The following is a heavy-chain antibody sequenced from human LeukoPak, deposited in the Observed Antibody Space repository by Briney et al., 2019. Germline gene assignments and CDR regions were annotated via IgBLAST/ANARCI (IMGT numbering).Heavy chain of an antibody. CDR3: VREDTPTTANY. D-gene: IGHD2-21*02. J-gene: IGHJ4*02. Sequence: GGSLRLSCAASGFNFANHAMSWVRQTPGKGLEWVSAISGGGDITYYADSVTGRFTISRDNSKDTLFLQMHSLRPGDTAVYYCVREDTPTTANYWGQGTLVTISS. V-gene: IGHV3-23*01. CDR1: GFNFANHA. CDR2: ISGGGDIT.